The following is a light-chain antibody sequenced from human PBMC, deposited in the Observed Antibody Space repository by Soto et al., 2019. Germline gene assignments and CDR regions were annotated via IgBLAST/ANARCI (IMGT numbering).Light chain of an antibody. J-gene: IGLJ2*01. V-gene: IGLV2-14*03. CDR2: DVN. Sequence: QAVVTQPASVSGSPGQSITISCTGTSSDIGAYNFVSWYQQHPGKAPKLMLYDVNIRPSGVSNRFSGSKSGNTASLTISGLQAEDEADYYCTSWTTSTTMIFGGGTKFTVL. CDR3: TSWTTSTTMI. CDR1: SSDIGAYNF.